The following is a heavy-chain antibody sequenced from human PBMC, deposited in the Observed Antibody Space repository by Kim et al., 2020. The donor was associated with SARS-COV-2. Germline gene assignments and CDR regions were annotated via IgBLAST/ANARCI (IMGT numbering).Heavy chain of an antibody. V-gene: IGHV4-59*01. CDR1: GASISSSY. CDR3: ATVQAVASSFDY. CDR2: SGSI. D-gene: IGHD3-10*01. Sequence: LETLSLTCTVSGASISSSYWSWVRQPPGKGLEWIGHSGSIHYNPSLKSRVTISLDTSKNQFSLILTSVTAADTAVYYCATVQAVASSFDYWGQGTLVTVSS. J-gene: IGHJ4*02.